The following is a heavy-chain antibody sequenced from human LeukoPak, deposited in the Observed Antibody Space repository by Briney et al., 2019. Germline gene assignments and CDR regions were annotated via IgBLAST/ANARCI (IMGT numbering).Heavy chain of an antibody. D-gene: IGHD6-19*01. Sequence: SETLSLTCTVYGGSFTGYYWSWIRQPPGKVLEWTGEINPSGSANYRPSLKSRLTISLDTPQNLFSLKLVSLTDADTAVYYCARKLSNRWLSPWGQGTLVIVSS. CDR3: ARKLSNRWLSP. V-gene: IGHV4-34*01. CDR2: INPSGSA. CDR1: GGSFTGYY. J-gene: IGHJ5*02.